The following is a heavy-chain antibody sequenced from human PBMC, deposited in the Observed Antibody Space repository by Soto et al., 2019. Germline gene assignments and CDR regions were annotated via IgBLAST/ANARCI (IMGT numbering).Heavy chain of an antibody. J-gene: IGHJ5*02. V-gene: IGHV4-59*01. CDR2: IYYSGST. D-gene: IGHD3-10*01. CDR1: GGSISSYY. Sequence: SETLSLTCTVSGGSISSYYWSWIRQPPGKGLEWIGYIYYSGSTNYNPSLKSRVTISVDTSKNQFSLKLSSVTAADTAVYYCARDRPGVRGVNWFDPWGQGTLVTVSS. CDR3: ARDRPGVRGVNWFDP.